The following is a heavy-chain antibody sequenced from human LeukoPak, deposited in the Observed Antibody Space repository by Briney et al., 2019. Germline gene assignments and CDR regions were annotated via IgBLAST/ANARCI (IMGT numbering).Heavy chain of an antibody. Sequence: PSETLSLTCTVSGGSISSSSYYWGWIRQPPGKGLEWIGSIFYSGITYYNPSLKSRVTISVDTSKNQFSLKLSSVTASDTAVYYCAIKSKYYDILTDYPGWFDPWGQGTLVTVSS. CDR2: IFYSGIT. CDR3: AIKSKYYDILTDYPGWFDP. D-gene: IGHD3-9*01. J-gene: IGHJ5*02. V-gene: IGHV4-39*01. CDR1: GGSISSSSYY.